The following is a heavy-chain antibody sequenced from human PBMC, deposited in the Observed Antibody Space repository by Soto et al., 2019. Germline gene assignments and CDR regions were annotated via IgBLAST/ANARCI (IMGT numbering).Heavy chain of an antibody. V-gene: IGHV4-39*01. CDR1: GGSINSSSYY. D-gene: IGHD6-19*01. CDR3: ARLPVGRIAVAGTSIDY. CDR2: IYYSGST. J-gene: IGHJ4*02. Sequence: QLQLQESGPGLVKPSETLSLTCTVSGGSINSSSYYWGWIRQPPGKGLEWIGSIYYSGSTYYNPSLKSRVTISVDTSKNQFSLKLSSVTAADTAVYYCARLPVGRIAVAGTSIDYWGQGTLVTVSS.